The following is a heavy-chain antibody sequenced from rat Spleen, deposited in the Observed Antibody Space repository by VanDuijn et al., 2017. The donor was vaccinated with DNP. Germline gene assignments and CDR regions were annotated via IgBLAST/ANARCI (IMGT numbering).Heavy chain of an antibody. CDR3: SIATIPYTYYGHNYVYGMDA. D-gene: IGHD1-9*01. V-gene: IGHV5-25*01. J-gene: IGHJ4*01. CDR2: ISTGGGNT. CDR1: GFTFSNYY. Sequence: EVQLVESGGGLVQPGRSMKLSCAALGFTFSNYYMAWVRQAPTKGLEWVASISTGGGNTYYRDSVKGRFTFSRDNAKSTLYLQMDSLRSEDTATYYCSIATIPYTYYGHNYVYGMDAWGQGASVTVSS.